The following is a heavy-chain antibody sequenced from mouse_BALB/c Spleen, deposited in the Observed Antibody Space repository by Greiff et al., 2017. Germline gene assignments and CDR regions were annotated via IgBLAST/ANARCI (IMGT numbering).Heavy chain of an antibody. J-gene: IGHJ2*01. CDR1: GDSITSGY. CDR3: ARKAYGSRKDYFDY. D-gene: IGHD1-1*01. Sequence: EVKLVESGPSLVKPSQTLSLTCSVTGDSITSGYWNWIRKFPGNKLEYMGYISYSGSTYYNPSLKSRISITRDTSKNQYYLQLNSVTTEDTATYYCARKAYGSRKDYFDYWGQGTTLTVSS. CDR2: ISYSGST. V-gene: IGHV3-8*02.